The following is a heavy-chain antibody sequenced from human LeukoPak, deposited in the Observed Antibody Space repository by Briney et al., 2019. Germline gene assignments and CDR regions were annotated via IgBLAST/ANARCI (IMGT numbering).Heavy chain of an antibody. CDR2: VHPNSGNT. CDR3: ARGPRNDP. J-gene: IGHJ5*02. CDR1: GYPFTTWE. Sequence: ASVKVSCKTSGYPFTTWEINWVRQAAGQGLEWMGWVHPNSGNTAYAQKFQGRVTMTRDTSISTAYMELSGLRFDDTAVYFCARGPRNDPWGQGTLVTVSS. D-gene: IGHD1-14*01. V-gene: IGHV1-8*01.